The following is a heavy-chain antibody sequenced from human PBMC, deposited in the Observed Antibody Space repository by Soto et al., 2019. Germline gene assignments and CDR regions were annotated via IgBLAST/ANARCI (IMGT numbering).Heavy chain of an antibody. CDR3: ARGITLPTPLDY. CDR2: INAGNGNT. Sequence: VSVKVSCKAPGYTFTSYSIHWVRQAPGQRLEWMGWINAGNGNTKYSQKFQGRVTITRDTSVSTAYMELSSLRSEDTAVYYCARGITLPTPLDYWGQGTLVTVSS. D-gene: IGHD1-20*01. CDR1: GYTFTSYS. J-gene: IGHJ4*02. V-gene: IGHV1-3*01.